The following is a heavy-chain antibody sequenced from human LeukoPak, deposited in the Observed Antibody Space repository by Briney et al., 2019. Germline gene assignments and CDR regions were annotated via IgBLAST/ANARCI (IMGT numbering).Heavy chain of an antibody. J-gene: IGHJ4*02. V-gene: IGHV3-74*01. CDR2: INSDGSST. D-gene: IGHD5-12*01. CDR3: ARSTGWLQHNY. Sequence: PGGSLRLSCAASGFTFSSYWMHWVRQAPGKGLVWVSRINSDGSSTSYADSVKGRFTISRDNAKSTLYLQMNSLRAEDTAVYYCARSTGWLQHNYWGQGTLVTVSS. CDR1: GFTFSSYW.